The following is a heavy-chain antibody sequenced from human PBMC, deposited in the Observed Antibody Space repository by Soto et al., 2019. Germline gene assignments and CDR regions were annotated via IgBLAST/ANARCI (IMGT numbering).Heavy chain of an antibody. J-gene: IGHJ5*02. CDR1: GYTFPSYA. CDR3: AISRGTNHAFDP. Sequence: ASVKVSCKASGYTFPSYAMHWVRQAPGQRLEWMGWINAGNGNTRYSQKFQGRVTITRDTSASTPYMELSSLRYEDTAVYYCAISRGTNHAFDPWGQGTLVTVSS. V-gene: IGHV1-3*01. D-gene: IGHD2-8*01. CDR2: INAGNGNT.